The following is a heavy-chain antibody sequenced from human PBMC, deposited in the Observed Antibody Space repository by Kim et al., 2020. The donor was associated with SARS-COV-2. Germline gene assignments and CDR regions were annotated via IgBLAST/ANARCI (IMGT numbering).Heavy chain of an antibody. D-gene: IGHD3-10*01. CDR2: ISYDGSNK. CDR1: GFTFSSYG. V-gene: IGHV3-30*18. Sequence: GGSLRLSCAASGFTFSSYGMHWVRQVPGKGLEWVAVISYDGSNKYYADSVKGRFTISRDNSKNTLYLQMNSLRAEDTAVYYCAKTRDYYGSGSYIYYYYG. CDR3: AKTRDYYGSGSYIYYYYG. J-gene: IGHJ6*01.